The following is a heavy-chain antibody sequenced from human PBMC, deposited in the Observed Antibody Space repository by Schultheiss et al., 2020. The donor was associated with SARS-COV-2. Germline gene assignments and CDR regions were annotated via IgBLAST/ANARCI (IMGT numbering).Heavy chain of an antibody. D-gene: IGHD3-10*01. CDR3: ARGFGSGRIDY. CDR2: IYHSGST. CDR1: GGSFSGYY. V-gene: IGHV4-34*09. Sequence: SQTLSLTCAVYGGSFSGYYWSWIRQPPGKGLEWIGEIYHSGSTNYNPSLKSRVTISVDTSKNQFSLKLSSVTAADTAVYYCARGFGSGRIDYWGQGTLVTVSS. J-gene: IGHJ4*02.